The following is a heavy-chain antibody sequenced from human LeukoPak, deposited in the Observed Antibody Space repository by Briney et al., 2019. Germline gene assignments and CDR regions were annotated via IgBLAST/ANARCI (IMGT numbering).Heavy chain of an antibody. CDR3: ARDEGEMGGNHQSDY. CDR2: IRKKVNSYTT. V-gene: IGHV3-72*01. Sequence: GGSLRLSCAASGFTFSDHYMDWVRQAPGKGLEWVGRIRKKVNSYTTEYAASVKGRFTISRDDSKNSLYLQMNSLKTEDTAVYYCARDEGEMGGNHQSDYWGQGTLVTVSS. D-gene: IGHD3-16*01. J-gene: IGHJ4*02. CDR1: GFTFSDHY.